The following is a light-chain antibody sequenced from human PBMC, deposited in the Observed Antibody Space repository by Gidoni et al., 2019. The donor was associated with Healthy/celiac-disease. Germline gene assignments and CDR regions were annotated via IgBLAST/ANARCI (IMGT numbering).Light chain of an antibody. CDR1: QSVHSY. J-gene: IGKJ4*01. V-gene: IGKV3-11*01. Sequence: EIVLTPSPAPLSLSPGETATRSCRASQSVHSYLALYQQKPGQAPRLLIYDPSNRATGIPASFSGSGSGTDFTLTISSLEPEDFSVYYCQQRSNRLTFGGGTKVEIK. CDR2: DPS. CDR3: QQRSNRLT.